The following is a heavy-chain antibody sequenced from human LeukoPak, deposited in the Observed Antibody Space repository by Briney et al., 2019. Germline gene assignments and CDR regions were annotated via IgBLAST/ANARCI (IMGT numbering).Heavy chain of an antibody. CDR2: IYYSGST. Sequence: SETLSLTCTVSGDSISTYYWSWIRQPPGKGLEWIGYIYYSGSTNYNPSLKSRVTISVDTSKCQFSLKLNSVTAADTAVYYCARGKQSLYYYAMDVWGQGTTVTVSS. V-gene: IGHV4-59*01. CDR3: ARGKQSLYYYAMDV. J-gene: IGHJ6*02. CDR1: GDSISTYY. D-gene: IGHD6-19*01.